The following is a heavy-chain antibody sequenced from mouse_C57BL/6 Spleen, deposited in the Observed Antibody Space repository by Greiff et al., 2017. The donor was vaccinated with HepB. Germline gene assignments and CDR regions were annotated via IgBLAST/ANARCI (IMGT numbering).Heavy chain of an antibody. Sequence: LQESGAELVRPGASVKMSCKASGYTFTSYNMHWVKQTPRQGLEWIGAIYPGNGDTSYNQKFKGKATLTVDKSSSTAYMQLSSLTSEDSAVYFCACYDYDGYYAMDYWGQGTSVTVSS. J-gene: IGHJ4*01. CDR3: ACYDYDGYYAMDY. CDR1: GYTFTSYN. CDR2: IYPGNGDT. D-gene: IGHD2-4*01. V-gene: IGHV1-12*01.